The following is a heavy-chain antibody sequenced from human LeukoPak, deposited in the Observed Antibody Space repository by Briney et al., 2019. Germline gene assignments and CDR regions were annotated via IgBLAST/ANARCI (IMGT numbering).Heavy chain of an antibody. V-gene: IGHV3-21*01. D-gene: IGHD1-26*01. CDR2: YDSSTYYI. Sequence: PGGSLRLSCAASGFTFSSFGMNWVRQAPGKGLEWVSSYDSSTYYIYYADSVKGRFTISRDIAKNSLYLQMDSLRVEDTAVYYCARAGGGYYPYYYYYMDVWGKGTTVTVSS. CDR3: ARAGGGYYPYYYYYMDV. J-gene: IGHJ6*03. CDR1: GFTFSSFG.